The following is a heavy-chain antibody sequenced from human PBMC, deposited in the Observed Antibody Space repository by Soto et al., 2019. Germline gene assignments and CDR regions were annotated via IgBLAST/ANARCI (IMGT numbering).Heavy chain of an antibody. V-gene: IGHV4-4*02. D-gene: IGHD3-3*01. J-gene: IGHJ4*02. CDR1: GGSISSSNW. CDR2: IYHSGST. CDR3: AGGNYDFWSGFS. Sequence: PSETLSLTCAVSGGSISSSNWWSWVRQPPGKGLEWIGEIYHSGSTNHNPSLKSRVTISVDKSKNQFSLKMSSVTAADTAVYYCAGGNYDFWSGFSWGQGTLVTVSS.